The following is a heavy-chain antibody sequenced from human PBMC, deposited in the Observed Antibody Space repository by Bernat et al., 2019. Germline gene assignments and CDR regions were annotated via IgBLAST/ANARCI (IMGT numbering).Heavy chain of an antibody. J-gene: IGHJ3*02. Sequence: QVQLVESGGGVVQPGRSLRLSCAASGFTFSSYVMHWVRQAPGKGLEWVAVISYDGSNKYYADSVKGRFTISRDNSKNTLYLQMNSLRAEDTAVYYCASIVLMVYATDTAFDIWGQGTMVTVSS. CDR1: GFTFSSYV. CDR3: ASIVLMVYATDTAFDI. V-gene: IGHV3-30-3*01. CDR2: ISYDGSNK. D-gene: IGHD2-8*01.